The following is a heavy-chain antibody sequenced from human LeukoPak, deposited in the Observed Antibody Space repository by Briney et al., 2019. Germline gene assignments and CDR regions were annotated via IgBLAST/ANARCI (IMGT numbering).Heavy chain of an antibody. D-gene: IGHD3-22*01. V-gene: IGHV3-73*01. CDR2: IRSKANSYAT. Sequence: GGSLRLSCAASGLTFSGSAMHWVREASGEGLEWVGRIRSKANSYATAYAASVEGSFTLSRDDSKNTAYLQMNSLKAQDTAVYYCTRHLNYDSSGYYYVLSGSSSYAFDIWGQGTMVTVSS. J-gene: IGHJ3*02. CDR3: TRHLNYDSSGYYYVLSGSSSYAFDI. CDR1: GLTFSGSA.